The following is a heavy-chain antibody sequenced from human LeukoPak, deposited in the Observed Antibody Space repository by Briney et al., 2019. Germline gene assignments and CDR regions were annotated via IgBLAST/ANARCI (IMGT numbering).Heavy chain of an antibody. CDR1: GGSISSSSYY. Sequence: PSETLSLTCTVSGGSISSSSYYWGWIRQPPGKGLEWIGSIYYSGSTYYNPSLKSRVTISVDTSKNQFSLKLSSVTAADTAVYYCARQGSGWYGGWAYYYYGMDVWGQGTTVTVSS. D-gene: IGHD6-19*01. CDR3: ARQGSGWYGGWAYYYYGMDV. CDR2: IYYSGST. J-gene: IGHJ6*02. V-gene: IGHV4-39*01.